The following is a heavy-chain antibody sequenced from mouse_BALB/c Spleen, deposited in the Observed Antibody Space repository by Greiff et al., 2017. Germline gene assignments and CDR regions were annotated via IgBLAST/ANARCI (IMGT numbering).Heavy chain of an antibody. CDR3: ARYARHYYGSTPYYAMDY. CDR1: GDSITSCY. Sequence: EVKLQESGPSLVKPSQTLSLTCSVTGDSITSCYWNWIRKFPGNKLEYMGYISYSGSTYYNPSLKSRISITRDTSKNQYYLQLNSVTTEDTATYYCARYARHYYGSTPYYAMDYWGQGTSVTVSS. J-gene: IGHJ4*01. CDR2: ISYSGST. D-gene: IGHD1-1*01. V-gene: IGHV3-8*02.